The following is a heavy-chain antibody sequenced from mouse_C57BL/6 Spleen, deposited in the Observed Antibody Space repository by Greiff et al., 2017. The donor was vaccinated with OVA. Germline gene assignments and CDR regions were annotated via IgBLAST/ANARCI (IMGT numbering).Heavy chain of an antibody. CDR2: INYDGSST. CDR3: ARLPYDYPGYFDY. V-gene: IGHV5-16*01. CDR1: GFTFSDYY. Sequence: EVMLVESEGGLVQPGSSMKLSCTASGFTFSDYYMAWVRQVPEKGLEWVANINYDGSSTYYLDSLKSRFIISRDNAKNILYLQMSSLKSEDTATYYCARLPYDYPGYFDYWGQGTTLTVSS. J-gene: IGHJ2*01. D-gene: IGHD2-4*01.